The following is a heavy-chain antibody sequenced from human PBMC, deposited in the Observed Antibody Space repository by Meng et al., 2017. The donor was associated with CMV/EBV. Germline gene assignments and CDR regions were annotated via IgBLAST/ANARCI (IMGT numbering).Heavy chain of an antibody. CDR2: ISWDGGST. CDR3: AKVAYTYCSSTSCQLYYFDY. V-gene: IGHV3-43D*03. D-gene: IGHD2-2*01. J-gene: IGHJ4*02. CDR1: GFTFDDYA. Sequence: GGSLRLSCAASGFTFDDYAMHWVRQAPGKGLEWVSLISWDGGSTYYADSVKGRFTISRDNSKNSLYMQMNSLRAEDTALYYCAKVAYTYCSSTSCQLYYFDYWGQGTLVTVSS.